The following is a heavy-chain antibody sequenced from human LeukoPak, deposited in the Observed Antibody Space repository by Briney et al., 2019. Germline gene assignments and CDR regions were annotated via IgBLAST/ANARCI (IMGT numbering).Heavy chain of an antibody. CDR3: ATVFDF. CDR1: GFTFSSYG. CDR2: IRSDGTTK. Sequence: QAGGSLRLSCAASGFTFSSYGMHWVRQAPGKGLEWVAFIRSDGTTKYNADSVKGRSTISRDNAKNTVYLQMNSLRAEDTAVYYCATVFDFWGQGTLVTVSS. V-gene: IGHV3-30*02. J-gene: IGHJ5*01.